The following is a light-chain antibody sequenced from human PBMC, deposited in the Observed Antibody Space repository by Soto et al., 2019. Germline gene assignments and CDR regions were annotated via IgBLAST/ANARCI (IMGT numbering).Light chain of an antibody. CDR3: EQFESTVVYN. CDR1: QTIRNRY. J-gene: IGKJ2*01. V-gene: IGKV3-20*01. Sequence: EIGLTQSPDTLSLSPGEIATLSCRANQTIRNRYLAWYQQKPSQAPSILIYSTSSRATGIPDRFSGSGFGTDFTLTISRLESEDFAVYYCEQFESTVVYNFGPGTEMEIK. CDR2: STS.